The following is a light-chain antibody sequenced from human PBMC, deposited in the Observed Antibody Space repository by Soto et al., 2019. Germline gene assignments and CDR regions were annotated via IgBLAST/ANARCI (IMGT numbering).Light chain of an antibody. Sequence: EIVLTQSPGTLSLFPGERATLSCRASQSLITRYLAWYQQKPGQAPRLLIYGASSRATGIPDRFSGSGSGTDFTLTISRLEPEDFAVYSCQPYGTPPTLGQGTRLEIK. CDR2: GAS. CDR3: QPYGTPPT. CDR1: QSLITRY. J-gene: IGKJ5*01. V-gene: IGKV3-20*01.